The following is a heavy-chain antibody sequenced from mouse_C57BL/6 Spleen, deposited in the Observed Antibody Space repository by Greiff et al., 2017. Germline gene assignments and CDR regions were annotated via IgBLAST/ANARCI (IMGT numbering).Heavy chain of an antibody. CDR1: GFSLTSYG. D-gene: IGHD1-1*01. V-gene: IGHV2-2*01. CDR3: ARKVATVVATRYFDV. CDR2: IWSGGST. Sequence: QVQLKESGPGLVQPSQSLSITCTVSGFSLTSYGVHWVRQSPGKGLEWLGVIWSGGSTDYNAAFISRLSISKDNSKSQVFFKMNSLQADDTAIYYCARKVATVVATRYFDVWGTGTTVTVSS. J-gene: IGHJ1*03.